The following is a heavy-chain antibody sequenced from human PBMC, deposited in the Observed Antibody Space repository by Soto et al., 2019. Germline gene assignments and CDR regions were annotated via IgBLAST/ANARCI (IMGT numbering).Heavy chain of an antibody. CDR2: ISTSSSTI. Sequence: GGSLRLSCAASGFTFGSYNMNWVRQAPGKGLEWVSYISTSSSTIYYADSVKGRFTISRDNAKNSLYLQMNSLRDEDTAVYYCAGGSDVQYFCGRRSTVT. J-gene: IGHJ6*02. CDR3: AGGSDVQYF. D-gene: IGHD1-26*01. CDR1: GFTFGSYN. V-gene: IGHV3-48*02.